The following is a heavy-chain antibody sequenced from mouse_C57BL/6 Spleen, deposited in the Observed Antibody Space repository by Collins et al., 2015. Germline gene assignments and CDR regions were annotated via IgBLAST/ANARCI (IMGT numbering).Heavy chain of an antibody. CDR1: GFTSSDYY. V-gene: IGHV5-12*01. J-gene: IGHJ4*01. Sequence: EVKLVESGGGLVQPGGSLKLSCAASGFTSSDYYMYWVRQTPEKRLEWVAYISNGGGSTYYPDTVKGRFTISRDNAKNTLYLQMSRLKSEDTATYYCARRGFYYAMDYWGQGTSVTVSS. CDR3: ARRGFYYAMDY. CDR2: ISNGGGST.